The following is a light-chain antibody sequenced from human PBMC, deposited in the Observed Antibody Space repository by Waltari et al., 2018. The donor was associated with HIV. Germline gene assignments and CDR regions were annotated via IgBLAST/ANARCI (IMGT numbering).Light chain of an antibody. V-gene: IGKV3-15*01. J-gene: IGKJ1*01. CDR2: VAS. Sequence: EIVMTQSPASLSVSPGERATLSCRASQSVSSNLAWYQQKPGQAPRLLIYVASTRATGIPGRFGGSGSGTEFTLTISSLQSEDFAVYYCQQYNNWPGKTFGQGTKVEIK. CDR1: QSVSSN. CDR3: QQYNNWPGKT.